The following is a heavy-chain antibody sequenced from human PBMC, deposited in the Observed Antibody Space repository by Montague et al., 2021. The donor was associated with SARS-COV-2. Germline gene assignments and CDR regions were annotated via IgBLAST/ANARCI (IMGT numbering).Heavy chain of an antibody. D-gene: IGHD3-3*01. CDR2: ISYSGST. V-gene: IGHV4-61*05. J-gene: IGHJ6*02. CDR1: GGSISSSDSY. CDR3: ASWGEYDDSPYYYYAMEV. Sequence: SETLSLTCTVSGGSISSSDSYWGWIRQPPGKGLECIGYISYSGSTDYNPSLKSRVTISIDTSKNQFSLKLSSVTAADTAVYYCASWGEYDDSPYYYYAMEVWGQGTTVTVSS.